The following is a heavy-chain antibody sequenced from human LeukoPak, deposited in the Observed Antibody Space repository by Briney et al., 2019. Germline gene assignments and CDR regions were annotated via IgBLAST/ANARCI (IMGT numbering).Heavy chain of an antibody. Sequence: PGRSLRLSCAASGFTFDDYAMHWVRQAPGKGLEWVSGISWNSGSIGYADSVKGRFTISRDNAKNSLYLQMNSLRAEDTAVYYCARDGGGPHDAFDIWGQGTMVTVSS. D-gene: IGHD2-15*01. CDR3: ARDGGGPHDAFDI. CDR2: ISWNSGSI. CDR1: GFTFDDYA. J-gene: IGHJ3*02. V-gene: IGHV3-9*01.